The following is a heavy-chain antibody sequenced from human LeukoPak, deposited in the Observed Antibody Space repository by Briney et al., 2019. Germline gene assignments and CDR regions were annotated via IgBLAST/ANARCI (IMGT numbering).Heavy chain of an antibody. V-gene: IGHV3-23*01. CDR2: ISGSGGST. CDR3: AKDPLIVGATSFDY. J-gene: IGHJ4*02. Sequence: GGSLRLSCAASGFTFSSYAMSWVRRAPGKGLEWVSAISGSGGSTYYADSVKGRFTISRDNSKNTLYLQMNSLRAEDTAVYYCAKDPLIVGATSFDYWGQGTLVTVSS. CDR1: GFTFSSYA. D-gene: IGHD1-26*01.